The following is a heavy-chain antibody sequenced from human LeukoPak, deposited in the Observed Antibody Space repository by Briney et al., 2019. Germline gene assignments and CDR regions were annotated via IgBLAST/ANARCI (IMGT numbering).Heavy chain of an antibody. D-gene: IGHD6-13*01. J-gene: IGHJ4*02. V-gene: IGHV4-4*07. Sequence: SETLSLTCTVSGGFISRYYWSWIRQPAGKGLEWIGRIYTSGSTNYNPSLKSRVTMSVDTSKNQFSLKLSSVTAADTAVYYCARDGAAAGKFDYWGQGTLVTVSS. CDR2: IYTSGST. CDR1: GGFISRYY. CDR3: ARDGAAAGKFDY.